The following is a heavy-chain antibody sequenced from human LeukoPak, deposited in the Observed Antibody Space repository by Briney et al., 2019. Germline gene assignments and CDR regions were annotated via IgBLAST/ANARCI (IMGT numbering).Heavy chain of an antibody. CDR1: GFTVSSYA. J-gene: IGHJ4*02. CDR2: ISKSGDST. V-gene: IGHV3-23*01. D-gene: IGHD6-13*01. Sequence: GGSLRLSCAASGFTVSSYAMSWVRQAPGKGLEWVSGISKSGDSTYYADSVKGRFTISRDNSKNTLYLQMNSLRAEDTAVYYCAREGGSRGYDYWGQGTLVTVSS. CDR3: AREGGSRGYDY.